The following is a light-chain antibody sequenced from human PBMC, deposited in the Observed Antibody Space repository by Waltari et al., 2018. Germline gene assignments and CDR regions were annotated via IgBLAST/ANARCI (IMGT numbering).Light chain of an antibody. V-gene: IGKV2-28*01. J-gene: IGKJ2*01. CDR3: MQALQTPT. CDR2: LGS. CDR1: QSPLHSNGYNY. Sequence: DIVMTQSPLSLPVTPGAPASISCLSSQSPLHSNGYNYLDWYLQKPGQSPQLLIYLGSNRASGVPDRFSGSGSGTDFTLKISRVEAEDVGVYYCMQALQTPTFGQGTKLEIK.